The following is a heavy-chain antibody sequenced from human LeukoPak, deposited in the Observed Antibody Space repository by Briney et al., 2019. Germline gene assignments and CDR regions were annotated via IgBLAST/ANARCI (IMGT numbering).Heavy chain of an antibody. CDR2: INHSGST. CDR1: GGSFSGYY. CDR3: ARGRRITMVRGVRFDY. J-gene: IGHJ4*02. Sequence: SETLSLTCAVYGGSFSGYYWSWIHQPPGKGLEWIGEINHSGSTNYNPSLKSRVTISVDTSKNQFSLKLSSVTAADTAVYYCARGRRITMVRGVRFDYWGQGTLVTVSS. D-gene: IGHD3-10*01. V-gene: IGHV4-34*01.